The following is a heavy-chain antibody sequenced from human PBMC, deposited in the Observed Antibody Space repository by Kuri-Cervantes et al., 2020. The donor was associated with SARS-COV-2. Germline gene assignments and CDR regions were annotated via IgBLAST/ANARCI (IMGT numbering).Heavy chain of an antibody. Sequence: SGPTLVKPTETLTLTCTFSGFSLSTSGMCVSWIRQPPGKALEWLARLDWDDDKYYGTSLKTRLTISKDTSKNQVVLTITNMDPVDTATYYCARNTRAYDILTGYYQSSWFDPWGQGTLVTVSS. CDR1: GFSLSTSGMC. V-gene: IGHV2-70*11. CDR2: LDWDDDK. D-gene: IGHD3-9*01. J-gene: IGHJ5*02. CDR3: ARNTRAYDILTGYYQSSWFDP.